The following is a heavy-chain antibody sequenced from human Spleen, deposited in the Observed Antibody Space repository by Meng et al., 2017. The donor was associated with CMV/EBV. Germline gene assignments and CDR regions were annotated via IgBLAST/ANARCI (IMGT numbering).Heavy chain of an antibody. J-gene: IGHJ5*02. CDR1: TFSSYA. V-gene: IGHV1-69*05. CDR2: IIPIFGTA. CDR3: ARGGDYNSISGLRNWFDP. D-gene: IGHD4-17*01. Sequence: TFSSYAISWVRQAPGQGLEWMGRIIPIFGTADYARKFQGRVTIATDKSTSTAYMELSSLRSEDTAVYYCARGGDYNSISGLRNWFDPWGQGTLVTVSS.